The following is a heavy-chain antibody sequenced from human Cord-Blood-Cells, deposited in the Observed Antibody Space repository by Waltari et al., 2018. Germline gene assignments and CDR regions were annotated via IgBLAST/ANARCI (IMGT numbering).Heavy chain of an antibody. CDR2: IWYDGSNK. CDR1: GFTFSRFG. Sequence: VPLVESGGGLVQPGMFLRLPWAAAGFTFSRFGLLWVRQAPGKGLEWVAVIWYDGSNKYYADSVKGRFTISRDNSKNTLYLQMNSLRAEDTAVYYCARDASGSYDYWGQGTLVTVSS. V-gene: IGHV3-33*01. D-gene: IGHD1-26*01. J-gene: IGHJ4*02. CDR3: ARDASGSYDY.